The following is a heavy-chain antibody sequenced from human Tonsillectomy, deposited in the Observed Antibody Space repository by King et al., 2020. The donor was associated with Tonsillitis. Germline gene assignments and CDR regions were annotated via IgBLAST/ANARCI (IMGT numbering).Heavy chain of an antibody. V-gene: IGHV3-11*01. J-gene: IGHJ4*02. CDR3: ARRRIWCGELVIDF. CDR1: GFTLSDYY. Sequence: VQLVESGGGLVKPGGSLRLSCAASGFTLSDYYMSWVRQAPGKGLEWISYISTTGNTIYYADSVKGRFTISRDNAKSSMYLQMNSLRADDTALYYCARRRIWCGELVIDFWGQGTLVTVSS. CDR2: ISTTGNTI. D-gene: IGHD3-10*01.